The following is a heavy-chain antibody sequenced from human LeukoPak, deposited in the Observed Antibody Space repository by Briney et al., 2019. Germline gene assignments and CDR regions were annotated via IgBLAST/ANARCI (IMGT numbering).Heavy chain of an antibody. Sequence: ASVKVSCKASGYTFTSYGISWVRQAPGQGLEWTGWISPYSGNTRYAQKLQGRVTMTTDTSTSTAYMEPRSLRSDDTAVYYCARDPAAAGKGSPIDYWGQGTLVTVSS. D-gene: IGHD6-13*01. CDR1: GYTFTSYG. V-gene: IGHV1-18*01. J-gene: IGHJ4*02. CDR3: ARDPAAAGKGSPIDY. CDR2: ISPYSGNT.